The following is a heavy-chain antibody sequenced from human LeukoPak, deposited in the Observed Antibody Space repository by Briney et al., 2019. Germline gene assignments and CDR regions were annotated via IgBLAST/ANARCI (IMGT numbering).Heavy chain of an antibody. CDR3: ARGRSYYLWSGYYTNYYYYMDV. CDR1: GGSFSGYY. D-gene: IGHD3-3*01. CDR2: INHSGST. J-gene: IGHJ6*03. Sequence: SETLSLTCAVYGGSFSGYYWSWIRQPPGKGLEWIGEINHSGSTNYNPSLKSRVTISVDTSKNQFSLKLSSVTAADAAVYYCARGRSYYLWSGYYTNYYYYMDVWGKGTTVTVSS. V-gene: IGHV4-34*01.